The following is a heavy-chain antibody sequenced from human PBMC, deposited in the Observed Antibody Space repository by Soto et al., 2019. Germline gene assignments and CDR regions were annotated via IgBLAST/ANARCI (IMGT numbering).Heavy chain of an antibody. Sequence: PGGSLRLSCAASGFTFSSYEMNWVRQAPGKGLEWVSYISSSGSTTYYADSVKGRFTISRDNAKNSLYLQMNSLRAEDTAVYYCATSGYSSGWYSEYFQHWGQGTLVTVSS. V-gene: IGHV3-48*03. J-gene: IGHJ1*01. D-gene: IGHD6-19*01. CDR1: GFTFSSYE. CDR3: ATSGYSSGWYSEYFQH. CDR2: ISSSGSTT.